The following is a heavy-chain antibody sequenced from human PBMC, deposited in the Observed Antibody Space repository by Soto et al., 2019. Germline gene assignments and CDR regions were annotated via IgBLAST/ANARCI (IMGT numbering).Heavy chain of an antibody. CDR2: ISSSGSTI. V-gene: IGHV3-11*01. CDR1: GFTFSDYY. Sequence: PGGSLRLSCAASGFTFSDYYMSWIRQAPGKGLEWVSYISSSGSTIYYADSVKGRFTISRDNAKNSLYLQMNSLRAEDTAVYYCARETDIVVVPAAPPSGWFDPWGQGTLVTVSS. D-gene: IGHD2-2*01. J-gene: IGHJ5*02. CDR3: ARETDIVVVPAAPPSGWFDP.